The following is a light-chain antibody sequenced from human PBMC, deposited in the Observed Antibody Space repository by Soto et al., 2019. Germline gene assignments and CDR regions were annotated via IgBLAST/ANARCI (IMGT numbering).Light chain of an antibody. J-gene: IGLJ1*01. CDR1: SSDVGGYNY. CDR3: SSYTSSSTLCV. CDR2: EVS. Sequence: QSALTQPASVSGSPGQSITISCTGTSSDVGGYNYVSWYQQHPGKAPKLMIYEVSNRATGVSNRFSGSKSGNKASLTISGLQDEDEADYYCSSYTSSSTLCVFGTGTKLTVL. V-gene: IGLV2-14*01.